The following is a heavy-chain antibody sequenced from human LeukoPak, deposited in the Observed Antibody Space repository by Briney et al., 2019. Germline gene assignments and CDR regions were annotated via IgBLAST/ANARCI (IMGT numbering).Heavy chain of an antibody. CDR1: GYTFTSYA. J-gene: IGHJ6*03. CDR2: INTNTGNP. Sequence: ASVKVSCKASGYTFTSYAMNWVRQAPGQGLEWMGWINTNTGNPTYAQGFTGRFVFSLDTSVSTAYLQISSLTAEDTAVYFCAXXXXXXXXXCYSSYYYYMDVWGKGTTVTVSS. V-gene: IGHV7-4-1*02. D-gene: IGHD2-15*01. CDR3: AXXXXXXXXXCYSSYYYYMDV.